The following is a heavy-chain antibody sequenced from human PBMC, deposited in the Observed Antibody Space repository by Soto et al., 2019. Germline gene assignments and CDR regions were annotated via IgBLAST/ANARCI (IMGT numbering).Heavy chain of an antibody. V-gene: IGHV4-34*01. J-gene: IGHJ5*02. Sequence: PSETLSLTCAVYGGSFSGYYWSWIRQPPGKGLEWIGEINHSGSTNYNPSLKSRVTISVDTSKNQFSLKLSSVTAADTAVYYCARLPCIRFGRTCGWFDPWGQGTLVTVSS. CDR1: GGSFSGYY. CDR2: INHSGST. CDR3: ARLPCIRFGRTCGWFDP. D-gene: IGHD3-10*01.